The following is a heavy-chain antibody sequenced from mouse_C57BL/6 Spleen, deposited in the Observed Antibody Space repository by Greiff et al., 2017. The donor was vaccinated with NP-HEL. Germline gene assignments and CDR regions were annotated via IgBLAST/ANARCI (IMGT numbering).Heavy chain of an antibody. D-gene: IGHD3-1*01. CDR1: GYAFSSSW. J-gene: IGHJ3*01. Sequence: QVQLQQSGPELVKPGASVKISCKASGYAFSSSWMNWVKQRPGKGLEWIGRIYPGDGDTNYNGKFKGKATLTADKSSSTAYMQLSSLTSEDSAVYFCARSSLGSWFAYWGQGTLVTVSA. CDR3: ARSSLGSWFAY. CDR2: IYPGDGDT. V-gene: IGHV1-82*01.